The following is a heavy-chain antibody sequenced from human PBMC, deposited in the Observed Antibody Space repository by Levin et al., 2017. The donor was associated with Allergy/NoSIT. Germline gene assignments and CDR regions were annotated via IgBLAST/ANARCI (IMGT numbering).Heavy chain of an antibody. D-gene: IGHD1-1*01. CDR2: IKSKTDGGTT. J-gene: IGHJ3*02. V-gene: IGHV3-15*01. CDR1: GFTFSNAW. CDR3: TTDRYNWNDGAFDI. Sequence: GESLKISCAASGFTFSNAWMSWVRQAPGKGLEWVGRIKSKTDGGTTDYAAPVKGRFTISRDDSKNTLYLQMNSLKTEDTAVYYCTTDRYNWNDGAFDIWGQGTMVTVSS.